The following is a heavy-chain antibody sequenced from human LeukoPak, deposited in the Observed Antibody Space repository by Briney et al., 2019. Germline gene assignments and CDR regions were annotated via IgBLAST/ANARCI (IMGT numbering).Heavy chain of an antibody. Sequence: GGSLRLSCAASGFTFSSYAMSWVRQAPGKGLEWVSAISGSGGSTHYADSVKGRFTISRDNSKNTLYLQMNSLRAEDTAVYYCAKARVLRVYYGSGNLDYWGQGTLVTVSS. CDR2: ISGSGGST. D-gene: IGHD3-10*01. CDR1: GFTFSSYA. J-gene: IGHJ4*02. V-gene: IGHV3-23*01. CDR3: AKARVLRVYYGSGNLDY.